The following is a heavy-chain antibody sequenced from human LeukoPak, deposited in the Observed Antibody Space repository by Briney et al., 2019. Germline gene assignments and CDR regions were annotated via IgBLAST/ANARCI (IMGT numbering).Heavy chain of an antibody. CDR3: AREDSSSSGLYFDY. D-gene: IGHD6-6*01. J-gene: IGHJ4*02. CDR1: GGSISSYY. CDR2: IYYSGST. V-gene: IGHV4-59*06. Sequence: KPSETLSLTCTVSGGSISSYYWSWIRQHPGKGLEWIGYIYYSGSTYYNPSLKSRVTISVDTSKNQFSLKLSSVTAADTAVYYCAREDSSSSGLYFDYWGQGTLVTVSS.